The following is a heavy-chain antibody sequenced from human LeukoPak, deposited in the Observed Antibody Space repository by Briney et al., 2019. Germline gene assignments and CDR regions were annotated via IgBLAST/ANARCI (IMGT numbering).Heavy chain of an antibody. Sequence: ASVKVSCKASGYTFTGYYMHWVRQAPGQGLEWMGWINPNSGGTNYAQKFQGRVTMTRDTSISTAYMELSRLRSDDTAVYYCARGYDFWSGYPYFDYWGQGTLVTVSS. CDR1: GYTFTGYY. J-gene: IGHJ4*02. CDR3: ARGYDFWSGYPYFDY. V-gene: IGHV1-2*02. CDR2: INPNSGGT. D-gene: IGHD3-3*01.